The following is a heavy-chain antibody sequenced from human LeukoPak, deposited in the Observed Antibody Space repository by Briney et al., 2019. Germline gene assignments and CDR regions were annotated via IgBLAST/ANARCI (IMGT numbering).Heavy chain of an antibody. J-gene: IGHJ6*03. CDR2: ISGSGGST. CDR1: GFTFSSYA. CDR3: ARVGAPYYYYMDV. Sequence: PGGSLRLSCAASGFTFSSYAMSWVRQAPGEGLEWVSAISGSGGSTYYADSVKGRFTISRDNSKNTLYLQMNSLRAEDTAVYYCARVGAPYYYYMDVWGKGTTVTVSS. D-gene: IGHD1-26*01. V-gene: IGHV3-23*01.